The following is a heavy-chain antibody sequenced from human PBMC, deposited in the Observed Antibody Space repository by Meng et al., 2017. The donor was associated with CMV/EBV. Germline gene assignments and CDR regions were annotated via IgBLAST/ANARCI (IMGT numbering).Heavy chain of an antibody. CDR2: INHSVNI. CDR1: GGPLSVYY. Sequence: PHPGGVCLLQPWETLPLTYAAKGGPLSVYYWSTFPRLPGKGLERIGYINHSVNINYDPSLNGRSTIAVGTGKNQYSLKLRSVADTDTVQYHCARRRYWLLYPWFDPWGKGTLVTVSS. CDR3: ARRRYWLLYPWFDP. V-gene: IGHV4-34*01. J-gene: IGHJ5*01. D-gene: IGHD3-9*01.